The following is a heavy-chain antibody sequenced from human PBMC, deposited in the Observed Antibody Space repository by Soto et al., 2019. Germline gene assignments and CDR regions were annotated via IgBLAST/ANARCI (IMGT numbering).Heavy chain of an antibody. J-gene: IGHJ4*02. D-gene: IGHD3-22*01. CDR2: ICGSGGST. V-gene: IGHV3-NL1*01. CDR1: GFTFSSYG. CDR3: AKRHYYDSSGYSNFDY. Sequence: PGGFLRLSCAASGFTFSSYGMHWVRQAPGKGLEWVSVICGSGGSTHYADSVKGRFTISRDNSKNTLYLQMNSLRAEDTAVYYCAKRHYYDSSGYSNFDYWGQGTLVTVSS.